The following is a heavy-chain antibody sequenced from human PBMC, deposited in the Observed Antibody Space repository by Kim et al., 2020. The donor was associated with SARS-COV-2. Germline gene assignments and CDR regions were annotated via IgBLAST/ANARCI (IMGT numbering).Heavy chain of an antibody. CDR2: VHFSGST. V-gene: IGHV4-39*01. D-gene: IGHD1-7*01. J-gene: IGHJ4*02. CDR1: GGSVSSGNYY. Sequence: SETLSLTCTASGGSVSSGNYYWGWIRQPPGKALEWIGTVHFSGSTYYNPSLKSRVTVSEDSSKNQLSLKLSSVTAADTAVYYCTRRPANWNSPDDYWGQGTLVTVSS. CDR3: TRRPANWNSPDDY.